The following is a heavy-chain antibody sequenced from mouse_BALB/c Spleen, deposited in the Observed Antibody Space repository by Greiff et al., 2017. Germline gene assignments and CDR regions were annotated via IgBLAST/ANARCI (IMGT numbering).Heavy chain of an antibody. V-gene: IGHV5-6-5*01. D-gene: IGHD2-14*01. Sequence: EVKLVESGGGLVKPGGSLKLSCAASGFTFSSYAMSWVRQTPEKRLEWVASISSGGSTYYPDSVKGRFTISRDNARNILYLQMSSLRSEDTAMYYCARVGYDGDYFDYWGQGTTLTVSS. CDR2: ISSGGST. CDR3: ARVGYDGDYFDY. CDR1: GFTFSSYA. J-gene: IGHJ2*01.